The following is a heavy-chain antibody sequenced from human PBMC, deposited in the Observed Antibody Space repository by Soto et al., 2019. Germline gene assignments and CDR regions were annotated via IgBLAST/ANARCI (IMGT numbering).Heavy chain of an antibody. J-gene: IGHJ6*02. Sequence: QVQLVQSGAEVKDPGASVKVSCKASGYTFTSYGVSWVRQAPGQGLEWMGWISVYNGNTKYAQKLQGRVTMTTDTSTSTAYMELRGLRSDDTAVYYCARSGRPVYYYYIMDVWGQGTTVTVSS. D-gene: IGHD3-10*01. V-gene: IGHV1-18*01. CDR2: ISVYNGNT. CDR1: GYTFTSYG. CDR3: ARSGRPVYYYYIMDV.